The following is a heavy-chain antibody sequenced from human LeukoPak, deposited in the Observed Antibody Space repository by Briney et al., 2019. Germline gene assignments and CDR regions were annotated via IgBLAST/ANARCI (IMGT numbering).Heavy chain of an antibody. Sequence: WASVTVSCKVSGYTLTELSMHWVRQAPGKGLEWMGGFDPEDGETIYAQKFQGRVTMTENTSTDTAYMELNSLRAEDTAVYYCAKDLGSGSPRPYYFDYWGQGTLVTVSS. J-gene: IGHJ4*02. D-gene: IGHD3-10*01. CDR1: GYTLTELS. CDR2: FDPEDGET. CDR3: AKDLGSGSPRPYYFDY. V-gene: IGHV1-24*01.